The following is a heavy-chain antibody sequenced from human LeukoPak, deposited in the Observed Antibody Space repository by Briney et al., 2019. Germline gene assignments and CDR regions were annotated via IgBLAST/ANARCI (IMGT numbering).Heavy chain of an antibody. CDR1: GYTFTSYG. V-gene: IGHV1-18*04. J-gene: IGHJ6*04. CDR2: ISAYNGNT. Sequence: ASVKVSCKASGYTFTSYGISWVRQAPGQGLEWMGWISAYNGNTNYAQKLQGRVTMTTDTSTSTAYMELRSLGSDDTAVYYCARFRGEQYYYGMDVWGKGTTVTVSS. D-gene: IGHD3-16*01. CDR3: ARFRGEQYYYGMDV.